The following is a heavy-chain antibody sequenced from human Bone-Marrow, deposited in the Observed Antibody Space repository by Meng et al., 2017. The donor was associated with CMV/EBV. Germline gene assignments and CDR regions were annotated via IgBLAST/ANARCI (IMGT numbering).Heavy chain of an antibody. D-gene: IGHD2-2*01. J-gene: IGHJ4*02. V-gene: IGHV3-21*04. Sequence: GESLKISCAASGFTFSTYSMNWVRQAPGKGLEWVSSISSSSSYIFYADSVKGRFTISRDNAKNSLYLQMNSLRAEDTAVYYCASTYCSSTSCWGHFDYWGQGTLVTVS. CDR2: ISSSSSYI. CDR1: GFTFSTYS. CDR3: ASTYCSSTSCWGHFDY.